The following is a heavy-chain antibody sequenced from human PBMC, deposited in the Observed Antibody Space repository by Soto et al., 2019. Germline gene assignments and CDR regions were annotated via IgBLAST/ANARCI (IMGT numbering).Heavy chain of an antibody. V-gene: IGHV3-48*01. CDR3: AREVPHGEYYFDY. CDR1: GFTFSSYS. J-gene: IGHJ4*02. D-gene: IGHD3-3*01. CDR2: ISSSSSTI. Sequence: GGSLRLSCAASGFTFSSYSMNWVRQAPGKGLEWVSYISSSSSTIYYADSVKGRFTISRDNAKNSLYLQMNSLRAEDTAVYYCAREVPHGEYYFDYWGQGTLVTVSS.